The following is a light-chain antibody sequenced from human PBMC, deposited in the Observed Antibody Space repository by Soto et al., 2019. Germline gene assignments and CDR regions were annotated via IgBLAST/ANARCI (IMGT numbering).Light chain of an antibody. CDR3: SSYAGSNKDVI. J-gene: IGLJ2*01. V-gene: IGLV2-8*02. Sequence: QSVLTQPPSASRSPGQSVTISCTGTSSDVGYYNYVSWYQQPPGKAPKLMIYEVTKRPSGVPDRFSGSKSGNTASLTVSGLQADDEADYYCSSYAGSNKDVIFGGGTKLTVL. CDR1: SSDVGYYNY. CDR2: EVT.